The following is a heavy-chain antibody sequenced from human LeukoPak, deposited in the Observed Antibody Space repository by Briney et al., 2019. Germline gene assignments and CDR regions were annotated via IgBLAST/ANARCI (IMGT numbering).Heavy chain of an antibody. J-gene: IGHJ6*02. CDR1: GFTFSSYW. Sequence: GGSLRLPCAASGFTFSSYWMSWVRQAPGKGLEWVANIKQDGSEKYYVDSVKGRFTISRDNAKNSLYLQMNSLRAEDTAVYYCAVTPPYYYYGMDVWGQGTTVTVSS. CDR2: IKQDGSEK. V-gene: IGHV3-7*01. D-gene: IGHD2-21*02. CDR3: AVTPPYYYYGMDV.